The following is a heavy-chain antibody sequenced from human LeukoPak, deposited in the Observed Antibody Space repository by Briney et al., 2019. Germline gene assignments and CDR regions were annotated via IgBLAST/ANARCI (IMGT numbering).Heavy chain of an antibody. CDR2: IYHSGST. CDR3: AKPRDYPYYYYYMDV. D-gene: IGHD4/OR15-4a*01. J-gene: IGHJ6*03. V-gene: IGHV4-38-2*01. CDR1: GYSISSGYY. Sequence: PSETLSLTCAVSGYSISSGYYWGWIRQPPGKGLEWIGSIYHSGSTYYNPSLKSRVTISVDTSKNQFSLKLSSVTAADTAVYYCAKPRDYPYYYYYMDVWGKGTTVTVSS.